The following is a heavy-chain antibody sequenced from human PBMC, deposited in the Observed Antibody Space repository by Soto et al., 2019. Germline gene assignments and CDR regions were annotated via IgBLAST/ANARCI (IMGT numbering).Heavy chain of an antibody. D-gene: IGHD3-22*01. CDR1: GFTFTTYA. Sequence: QVQLVESGGGVVQSGGSLRLSCVDPGFTFTTYALHWIRQAPGKGLEWVAVISPNGNNQYYADSVKGRFTISIDTSKSTLYLQMTSLRPDDTAVYYCASGAGFYYDTSRYWGQGTLVTVSS. CDR2: ISPNGNNQ. J-gene: IGHJ4*02. CDR3: ASGAGFYYDTSRY. V-gene: IGHV3-30*04.